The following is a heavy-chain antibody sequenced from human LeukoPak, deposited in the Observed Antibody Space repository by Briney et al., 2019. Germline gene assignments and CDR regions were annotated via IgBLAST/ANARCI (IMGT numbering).Heavy chain of an antibody. D-gene: IGHD2-15*01. J-gene: IGHJ3*02. Sequence: ASVKVSRKASGYTFTSYDINWVRQATGQGLEWMGWMNPNSGNTGYAQKFQGRVTITRNTSISTAYMELSSLRSEDTAVYYCARYCSGGSCYLGDAFDIWGQGTMVTVSS. V-gene: IGHV1-8*03. CDR3: ARYCSGGSCYLGDAFDI. CDR2: MNPNSGNT. CDR1: GYTFTSYD.